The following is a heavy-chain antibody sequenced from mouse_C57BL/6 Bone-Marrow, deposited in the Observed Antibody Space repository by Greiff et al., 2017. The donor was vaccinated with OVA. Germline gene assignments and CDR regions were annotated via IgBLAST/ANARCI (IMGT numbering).Heavy chain of an antibody. CDR2: IDPSDSET. Sequence: QVQLQQPGAELVRPGSSVKLSCKASGYTFTSYWMHWVKQRPIQGLEWIGNIDPSDSETHYNQKFKDKATLTVDKSSSTAYMQLSSLTSEYSAVYYCARVYSSGYYFDYWGQGTTLTVSS. CDR3: ARVYSSGYYFDY. V-gene: IGHV1-52*01. CDR1: GYTFTSYW. J-gene: IGHJ2*01. D-gene: IGHD3-2*02.